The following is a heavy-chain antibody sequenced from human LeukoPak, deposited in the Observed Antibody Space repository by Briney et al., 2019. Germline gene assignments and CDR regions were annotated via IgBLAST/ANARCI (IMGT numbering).Heavy chain of an antibody. CDR2: IFHSGGT. CDR3: AANGYYSIDV. CDR1: GGSISSTNW. V-gene: IGHV4-4*02. J-gene: IGHJ6*03. Sequence: SGTLSLTCAVSGGSISSTNWWSWVRQPPGKGLEWIGEIFHSGGTNYNPSLKSRINLSVDKSQNQFSLKLNSLTAADTAVHYCAANGYYSIDVWGKGTTVTVSS. D-gene: IGHD2-8*01.